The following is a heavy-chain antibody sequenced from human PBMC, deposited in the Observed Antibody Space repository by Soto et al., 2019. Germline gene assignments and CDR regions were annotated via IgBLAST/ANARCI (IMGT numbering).Heavy chain of an antibody. Sequence: GGSLRLSCAASGFMFSSYSMNWVRQAPGKGLEWVSSISTSSSYIHYADSVKGRFTISRDNAKNSLYLQMNSLRAEDTAVYYCARDVVGGLRMGEGFDYWGQGNLVTVSS. CDR3: ARDVVGGLRMGEGFDY. CDR1: GFMFSSYS. J-gene: IGHJ4*02. V-gene: IGHV3-21*01. CDR2: ISTSSSYI. D-gene: IGHD3-16*01.